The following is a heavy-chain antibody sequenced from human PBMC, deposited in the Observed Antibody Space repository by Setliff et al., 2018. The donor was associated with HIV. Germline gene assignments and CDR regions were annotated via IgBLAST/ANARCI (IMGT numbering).Heavy chain of an antibody. J-gene: IGHJ3*02. CDR3: ARDASISSPYDAFDI. V-gene: IGHV3-64*01. CDR1: RFTFSSYA. D-gene: IGHD6-6*01. Sequence: SLKISCAASRFTFSSYAMHWVRQAPGKGLEYVSSISSNGGNTYYASSLKGRFTISRDNSKNTLYLQMGSLRAEDMAVYYCARDASISSPYDAFDIWGQGTMVTVSS. CDR2: ISSNGGNT.